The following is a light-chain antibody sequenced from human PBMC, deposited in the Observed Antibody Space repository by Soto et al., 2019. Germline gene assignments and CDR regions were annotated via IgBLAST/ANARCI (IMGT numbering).Light chain of an antibody. CDR3: QTWDTGIRVV. CDR2: LNSDGSH. CDR1: SGHSSYA. V-gene: IGLV4-69*01. Sequence: QPVLTQSPSASASLGASVKLTCTLNSGHSSYAIAWHQQQPEKGPRYLMKLNSDGSHSKGDGIPDRFSGSSSGAERYLTISSLQSEDEADYYCQTWDTGIRVVFGGWTKLTVL. J-gene: IGLJ2*01.